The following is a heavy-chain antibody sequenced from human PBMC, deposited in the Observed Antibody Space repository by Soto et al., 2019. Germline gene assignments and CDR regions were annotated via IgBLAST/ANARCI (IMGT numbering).Heavy chain of an antibody. CDR1: GFTFSSYG. CDR2: ISYDGSNK. D-gene: IGHD3-10*01. Sequence: QVQLVESGGGVVQPGRSLRLSCAASGFTFSSYGMHWVRQAPGKGLEWVAVISYDGSNKYYADSVKGRFTISRDNSKNTLYLQMNSLRAEDTAVYYCAKDRSYYGSGSYYLFDYWGQGTLVTVSS. CDR3: AKDRSYYGSGSYYLFDY. V-gene: IGHV3-30*18. J-gene: IGHJ4*02.